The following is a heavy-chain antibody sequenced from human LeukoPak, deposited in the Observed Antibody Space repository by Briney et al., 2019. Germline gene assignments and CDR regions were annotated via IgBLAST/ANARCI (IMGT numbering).Heavy chain of an antibody. CDR2: MNPNSGNT. D-gene: IGHD2-2*01. CDR1: GYTFTSYD. Sequence: ASVKVSCKASGYTFTSYDINWVRQATGQGLEWMGWMNPNSGNTGYAQKFQGRVTMTRNTSISTAYMELSSLRSEDTAVYYCAGVRAIRYYYYYGMDVWGQGTTVTVSS. V-gene: IGHV1-8*01. CDR3: AGVRAIRYYYYYGMDV. J-gene: IGHJ6*02.